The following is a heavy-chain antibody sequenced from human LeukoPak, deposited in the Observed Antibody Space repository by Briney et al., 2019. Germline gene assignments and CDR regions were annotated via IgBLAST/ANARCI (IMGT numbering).Heavy chain of an antibody. CDR1: GFTFSSYE. V-gene: IGHV3-48*03. CDR2: ISSSGSTI. CDR3: ARDNSLDSYCSGGSCFKNAFDI. D-gene: IGHD2-15*01. J-gene: IGHJ3*02. Sequence: GGSLRLSCAASGFTFSSYEMNWVRQAPGKGLEWVSYISSSGSTIYYADSVKGRFTISRDNAKNSLYLQMNSLRAEDTAVYYCARDNSLDSYCSGGSCFKNAFDIWGQGTMVTVSS.